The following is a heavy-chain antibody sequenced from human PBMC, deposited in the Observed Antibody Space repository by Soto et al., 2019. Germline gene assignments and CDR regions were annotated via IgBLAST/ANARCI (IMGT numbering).Heavy chain of an antibody. CDR2: INSYNGYT. Sequence: QVQLVQSGAEVKKPGASVKVSCKASGDTFPSSGISWVRQAPGQGLEWMGWINSYNGYTHYAQKLQGRVTMTTDTSTSTAYMALRSLRSDDTAVYYCARAGGVDDAFDIWGQGTMVTVSS. CDR1: GDTFPSSG. J-gene: IGHJ3*02. CDR3: ARAGGVDDAFDI. V-gene: IGHV1-18*01. D-gene: IGHD2-8*02.